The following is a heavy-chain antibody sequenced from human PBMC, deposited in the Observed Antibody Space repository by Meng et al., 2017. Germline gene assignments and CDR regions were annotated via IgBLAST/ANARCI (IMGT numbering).Heavy chain of an antibody. V-gene: IGHV4-61*01. CDR1: GGSGSSGSYY. Sequence: GPGVVRPSEHLSCPCTVSGGSGSSGSYYWSWIRQPPGKGLELIGYIYYSGSTNYNPSLKSRVTISVDTSKNQFSLKLSSVTAADTAVYYCARDGDYYGSGSYYYYFDYWGQGTLVTVSS. J-gene: IGHJ4*02. CDR3: ARDGDYYGSGSYYYYFDY. D-gene: IGHD3-10*01. CDR2: IYYSGST.